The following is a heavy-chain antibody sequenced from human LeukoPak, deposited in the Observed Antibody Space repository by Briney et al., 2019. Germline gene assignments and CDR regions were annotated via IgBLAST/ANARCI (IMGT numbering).Heavy chain of an antibody. CDR3: ARVKGLELLWFGELTPYMDV. CDR1: GYTFTGYY. J-gene: IGHJ6*03. CDR2: INPNSGGT. D-gene: IGHD3-10*01. Sequence: ASVKVSCKASGYTFTGYYMHWVRQAPGQGLEGMGWINPNSGGTNYAQKFQGRVTMTRDTSISTAYMELRSLRSDDTAVYYCARVKGLELLWFGELTPYMDVWGKGTTVTVSS. V-gene: IGHV1-2*02.